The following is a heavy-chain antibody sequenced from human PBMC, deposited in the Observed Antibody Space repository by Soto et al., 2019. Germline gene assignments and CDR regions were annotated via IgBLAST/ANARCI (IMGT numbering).Heavy chain of an antibody. CDR3: ARDPRITMVRGVIPGYYGMDV. D-gene: IGHD3-10*01. Sequence: AGGSLRLSXAASGFTFSSYAMHWVRQAPGKGLEWVAVISYDGSNKYYADSVKGRFTISRDNSKNTLYLQMNSLRAEDTAVYYCARDPRITMVRGVIPGYYGMDVWGQGTTVTVSS. CDR1: GFTFSSYA. V-gene: IGHV3-30-3*01. J-gene: IGHJ6*02. CDR2: ISYDGSNK.